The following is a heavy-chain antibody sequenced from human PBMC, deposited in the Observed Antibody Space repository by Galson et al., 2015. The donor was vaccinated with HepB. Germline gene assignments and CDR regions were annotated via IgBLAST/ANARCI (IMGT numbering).Heavy chain of an antibody. Sequence: QSGAEVKKPGESLRISCKASGYRFTSYWINWVRQMPGKGLEWMGKIDPSDSDTKYSPSLQGRVTMSADKSISTVYLQWSSLKASDTAMYYCARNADYYDPSGYSYYLDYWGQGSLVTVSS. CDR1: GYRFTSYW. J-gene: IGHJ4*02. CDR2: IDPSDSDT. V-gene: IGHV5-10-1*01. D-gene: IGHD3-22*01. CDR3: ARNADYYDPSGYSYYLDY.